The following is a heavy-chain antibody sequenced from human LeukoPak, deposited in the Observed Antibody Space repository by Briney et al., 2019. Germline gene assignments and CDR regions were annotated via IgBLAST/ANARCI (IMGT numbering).Heavy chain of an antibody. CDR2: INPSGGST. V-gene: IGHV1-46*01. CDR1: GYTFTIYY. Sequence: ASVKVSCRASGYTFTIYYMHWVRQAPGQGLEWMGIINPSGGSTSYAQKFQGRVTMSRDTSTSTVYMELSSLRSEDTAVYYCAREAYSNDFWSGYYANGGGYYGMDVWGQGTTVTVSS. CDR3: AREAYSNDFWSGYYANGGGYYGMDV. J-gene: IGHJ6*02. D-gene: IGHD3-3*01.